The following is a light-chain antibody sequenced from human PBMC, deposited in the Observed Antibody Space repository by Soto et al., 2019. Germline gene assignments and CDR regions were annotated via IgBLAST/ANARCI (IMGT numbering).Light chain of an antibody. J-gene: IGLJ2*01. CDR1: SSNIGAGYD. CDR2: GNT. Sequence: QSVLTQPPSVSGAPGQRVTISCTGSSSNIGAGYDVHWYQQLPGTAPKLLIYGNTNRPSGVPDRFSGSKSGTSASLAITGLQSEDEADYYCAAWDDRLNGWLFGGGTKLTVL. CDR3: AAWDDRLNGWL. V-gene: IGLV1-40*01.